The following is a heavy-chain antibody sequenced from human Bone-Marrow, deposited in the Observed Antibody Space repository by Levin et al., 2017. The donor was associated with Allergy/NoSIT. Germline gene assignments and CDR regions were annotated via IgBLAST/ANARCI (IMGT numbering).Heavy chain of an antibody. V-gene: IGHV3-7*01. J-gene: IGHJ3*02. CDR3: AKEGAPGTFDI. D-gene: IGHD1-26*01. Sequence: LSLTCVASGFTFSNYWMSWVRQAPGKGPEWVANIKEDGSDKYYVDSVKGRFTISRDNAMNSLSLQMTTLRADDTAVYYCAKEGAPGTFDIWGQGTMVTVSS. CDR1: GFTFSNYW. CDR2: IKEDGSDK.